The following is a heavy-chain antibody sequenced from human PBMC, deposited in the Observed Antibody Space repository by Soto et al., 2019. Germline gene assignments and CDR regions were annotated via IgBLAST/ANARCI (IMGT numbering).Heavy chain of an antibody. CDR1: GGTFSSYA. Sequence: QVQLVQSGAEVKKPGSSVKVSCKASGGTFSSYAISWVRKAPGQGLKWMGGIILIFGTANYAQKFQGRATLTADESTSTAYMELSSLRSDDTAVYYCARVITMIVGDKGVRGWFDPWGQGTLGTGSS. D-gene: IGHD3-22*01. J-gene: IGHJ5*02. CDR2: IILIFGTA. V-gene: IGHV1-69*01. CDR3: ARVITMIVGDKGVRGWFDP.